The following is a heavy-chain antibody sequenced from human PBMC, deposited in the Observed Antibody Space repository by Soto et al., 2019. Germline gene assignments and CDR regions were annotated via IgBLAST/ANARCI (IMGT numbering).Heavy chain of an antibody. CDR2: INPNSGVT. CDR1: GDRFTDYY. CDR3: ARESGGTTATLDYYYFYMDV. D-gene: IGHD4-17*01. V-gene: IGHV1-2*04. Sequence: ASVKVSCKASGDRFTDYYMHWVRQAPGQGLEWMGWINPNSGVTKYAQKFQGWVTMTRDTSIRTVYMQLSRLRFDDTAIYYCARESGGTTATLDYYYFYMDVWGTGTTVTVSS. J-gene: IGHJ6*03.